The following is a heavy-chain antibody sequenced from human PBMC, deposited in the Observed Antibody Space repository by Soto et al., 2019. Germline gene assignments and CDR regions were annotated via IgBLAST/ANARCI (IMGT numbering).Heavy chain of an antibody. CDR1: GGSISSSSYY. V-gene: IGHV4-39*01. J-gene: IGHJ6*03. Sequence: SETLSLTYTVSGGSISSSSYYWGWIRQPPGKGLEWIGSIYYSGSTYYNPSLKSRVTISVDTSKNQFSLKLSSVTAADTAVYYCASSLYYYYMDVWGKGTTVTVSS. CDR3: ASSLYYYYMDV. CDR2: IYYSGST.